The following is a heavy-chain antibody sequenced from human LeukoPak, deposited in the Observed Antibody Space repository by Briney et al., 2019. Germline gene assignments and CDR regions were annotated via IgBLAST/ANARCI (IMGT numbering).Heavy chain of an antibody. CDR2: ISSSSSTI. V-gene: IGHV3-48*02. D-gene: IGHD6-13*01. Sequence: GGSLRLSCAASGFTFGSYSMNWVRQAPGKGLEWVSYISSSSSTIYYADSVKGRFTISRDNAKNSLYLQMNSLRDEDTAAYYCARDIREQLGYYYYGMDVWGQGTTVTVSS. J-gene: IGHJ6*02. CDR1: GFTFGSYS. CDR3: ARDIREQLGYYYYGMDV.